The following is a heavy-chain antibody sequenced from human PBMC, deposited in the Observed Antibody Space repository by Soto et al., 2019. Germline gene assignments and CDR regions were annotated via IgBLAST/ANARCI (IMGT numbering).Heavy chain of an antibody. CDR2: IYWDDDK. J-gene: IGHJ6*02. D-gene: IGHD2-21*02. CDR1: GFSLSTTGVG. Sequence: QITLKESGPPLVKPTQTLTLTCSFSGFSLSTTGVGVGWIRQPPGKALEWLALIYWDDDKRYNPSLNSRLTITKDPSKNQVVLAMTNMDPVDTATYYCVQSRCGGDCLQSYSSHSYYGLDVWGQGTTVTVSS. CDR3: VQSRCGGDCLQSYSSHSYYGLDV. V-gene: IGHV2-5*02.